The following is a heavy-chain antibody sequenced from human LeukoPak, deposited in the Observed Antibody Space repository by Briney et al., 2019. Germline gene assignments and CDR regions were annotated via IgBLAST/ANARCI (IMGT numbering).Heavy chain of an antibody. CDR2: IYYSGST. Sequence: PSETLSLTCTVSGGSISSSSYYWGWIRQPPGKGLEWIGSIYYSGSTYYNPSLKSRVTISADTSKNQFSLKLSSVTAADTAVYYCARAYYDIPPNWFDPWGQGTLVTVSS. D-gene: IGHD3-9*01. CDR1: GGSISSSSYY. CDR3: ARAYYDIPPNWFDP. J-gene: IGHJ5*02. V-gene: IGHV4-39*01.